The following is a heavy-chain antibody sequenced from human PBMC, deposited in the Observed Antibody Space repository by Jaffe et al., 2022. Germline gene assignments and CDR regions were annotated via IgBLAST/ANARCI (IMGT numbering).Heavy chain of an antibody. J-gene: IGHJ6*03. CDR2: INHSGST. V-gene: IGHV4-34*01. CDR3: ARGQVVEGGYPGVAFRYYYYYYMDV. D-gene: IGHD2-15*01. CDR1: GGSFSGYY. Sequence: QVQLQQWGAGLLKPSETLSLTCAVYGGSFSGYYWSWIRQPPGKGLEWIGEINHSGSTNYNPSLKSRVTISVDTSKNQFSLKLSSVTAADTAVYYCARGQVVEGGYPGVAFRYYYYYYMDVWGKGTTVTVSS.